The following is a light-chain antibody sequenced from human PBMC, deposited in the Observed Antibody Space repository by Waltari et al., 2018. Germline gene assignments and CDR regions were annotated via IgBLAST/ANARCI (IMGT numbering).Light chain of an antibody. CDR3: QQYNNWPRT. Sequence: EIVLTQARATLSVSTGERATLSWRASQSVSSILDWYQQKPGQAPRLRIYGASTRATGIPGRFSGSGSGTEFTLTISSLQSEDFAVYYCQQYNNWPRTFGQGTKLEIK. CDR2: GAS. J-gene: IGKJ2*02. CDR1: QSVSSI. V-gene: IGKV3-15*01.